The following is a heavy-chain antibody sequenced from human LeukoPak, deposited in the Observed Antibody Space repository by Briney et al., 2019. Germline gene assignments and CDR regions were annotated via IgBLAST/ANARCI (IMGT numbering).Heavy chain of an antibody. D-gene: IGHD5-24*01. CDR1: GYALTELS. Sequence: ASVKVSCKVSGYALTELSMHWVRQAPGKGLEWMGGFDPEDGETIYAQKFQGRVTMTEDTSTDTAYMELSSLRSEDTAVYYCATDLAETEMATSWGKRTTVTVSS. CDR2: FDPEDGET. V-gene: IGHV1-24*01. J-gene: IGHJ6*04. CDR3: ATDLAETEMATS.